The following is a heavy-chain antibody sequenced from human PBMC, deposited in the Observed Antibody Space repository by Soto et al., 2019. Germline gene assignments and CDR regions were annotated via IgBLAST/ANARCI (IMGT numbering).Heavy chain of an antibody. CDR1: GYTFTSYY. CDR2: INPSGGST. CDR3: AATSGYYYYYYGMDV. Sequence: SVKVSCKASGYTFTSYYMHWVRQAPGQGLEWMGIINPSGGSTSYAQKFQGRVTMTRDTSTSTVYMELSSLRSEDTAVYYCAATSGYYYYYYGMDVWGQGTTVTVSS. J-gene: IGHJ6*02. V-gene: IGHV1-46*01. D-gene: IGHD3-3*01.